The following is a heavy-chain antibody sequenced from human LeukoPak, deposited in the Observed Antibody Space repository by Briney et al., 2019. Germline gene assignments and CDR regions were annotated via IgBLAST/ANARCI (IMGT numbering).Heavy chain of an antibody. J-gene: IGHJ6*03. CDR1: GESFSGYS. Sequence: SETLSLTCAVYGESFSGYSWAWIRQPPGKGLEWIGEINHSGSTNYNPSLKSRVTISVDTSKNQFSLKLSSVTAADTAVYYCARLRLGYYYYMDVWGKGTTVTVSS. V-gene: IGHV4-34*01. D-gene: IGHD3-16*01. CDR3: ARLRLGYYYYMDV. CDR2: INHSGST.